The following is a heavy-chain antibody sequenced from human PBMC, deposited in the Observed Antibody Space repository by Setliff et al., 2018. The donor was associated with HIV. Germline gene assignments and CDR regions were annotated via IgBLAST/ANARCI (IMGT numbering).Heavy chain of an antibody. V-gene: IGHV4-39*01. J-gene: IGHJ4*02. CDR1: GGSVTSSGFH. CDR2: IYYTGGT. CDR3: ASQWIQIWQLY. D-gene: IGHD5-18*01. Sequence: KPSETLSLTCTVSGGSVTSSGFHWGWIRQPPGKALELIGSIYYTGGTYYNPSLKSQVTMSVDTSKNQFSLNLRSVTAADTAVYYCASQWIQIWQLYWGQGTLVTVSS.